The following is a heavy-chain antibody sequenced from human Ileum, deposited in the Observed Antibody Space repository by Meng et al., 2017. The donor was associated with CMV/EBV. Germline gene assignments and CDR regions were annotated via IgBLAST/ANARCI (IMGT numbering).Heavy chain of an antibody. Sequence: DVVVVGVGGTWARPGEALGPSLDASGFTVNEKFMSWVRQAPGKGLEWVSVIYRDDSTYYADSVRGRFIISRDNSKNTLFLQLNTLRAEDTAVYYCVRNLESSVNSMDYWGQGTLVTVSS. V-gene: IGHV3-66*01. CDR2: IYRDDST. D-gene: IGHD3-22*01. CDR3: VRNLESSVNSMDY. CDR1: GFTVNEKF. J-gene: IGHJ4*02.